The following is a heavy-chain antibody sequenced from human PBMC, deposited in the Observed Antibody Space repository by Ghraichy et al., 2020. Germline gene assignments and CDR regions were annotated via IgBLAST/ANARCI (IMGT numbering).Heavy chain of an antibody. D-gene: IGHD3-3*01. Sequence: ETLSLTCAVYGGSFSGYYWSWIRQPPGKGLEWIGEINHSGSTNYNPSLKSRVTISVDTSKNQFSLKLSSVTAADTAVYYCARRGAIFGVVILNWFDPWGQGTLVTVSS. CDR2: INHSGST. CDR3: ARRGAIFGVVILNWFDP. V-gene: IGHV4-34*01. J-gene: IGHJ5*02. CDR1: GGSFSGYY.